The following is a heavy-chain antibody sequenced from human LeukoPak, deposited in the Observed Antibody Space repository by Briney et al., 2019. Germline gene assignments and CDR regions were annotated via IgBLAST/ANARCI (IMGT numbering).Heavy chain of an antibody. D-gene: IGHD6-25*01. CDR2: VYYSGST. CDR3: ANKRNAAPYYFDY. CDR1: GGFLSSYY. Sequence: SETLSLTCIVSGGFLSSYYWNWLRQPPGKGREWIRYVYYSGSTNYNPSLKSRVTISVDTPKNQFSLKLTSVTAADTAVYYCANKRNAAPYYFDYWGQGTLVTVSS. J-gene: IGHJ4*02. V-gene: IGHV4-59*12.